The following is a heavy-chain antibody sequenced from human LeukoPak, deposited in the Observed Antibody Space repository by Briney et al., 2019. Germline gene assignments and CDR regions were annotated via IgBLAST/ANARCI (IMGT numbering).Heavy chain of an antibody. V-gene: IGHV3-7*03. CDR2: IKQDGSEK. CDR3: AKDTYYYGSGTQGEFDY. J-gene: IGHJ4*02. D-gene: IGHD3-10*01. Sequence: PGGSLRLSCAASGFTFSSYAMSWVRQAPGRGLEWVANIKQDGSEKYYVDSVKGRFTISRDNAKNSLYLQMNSLRAEDTAVYYCAKDTYYYGSGTQGEFDYWGQGTLVTVSS. CDR1: GFTFSSYA.